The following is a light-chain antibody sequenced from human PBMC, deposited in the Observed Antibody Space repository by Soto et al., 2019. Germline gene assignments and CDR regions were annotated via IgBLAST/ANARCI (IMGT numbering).Light chain of an antibody. CDR3: CLSPGSLTWL. CDR2: EVN. Sequence: QSALTQPASVSGSPGQSISISCTGTNTDVGGHHYVSWYQQHPGRAPKLVIYEVNNRPSGVPDRFSGSKSGSTASLTISGLQAEDEAEYYCCLSPGSLTWLFGGGTKLTVL. V-gene: IGLV2-14*03. CDR1: NTDVGGHHY. J-gene: IGLJ3*02.